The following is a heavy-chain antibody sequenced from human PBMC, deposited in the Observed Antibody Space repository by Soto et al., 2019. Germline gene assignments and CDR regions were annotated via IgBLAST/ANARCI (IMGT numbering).Heavy chain of an antibody. V-gene: IGHV2-5*02. CDR1: GFSLSTSGVG. CDR3: AHSPVGIRVITGGFDY. Sequence: QITLKESGPTLVKPTQTLTLTCTFSGFSLSTSGVGVGWIRQPPGKALEWLALIYWDDDKRYSPSLKSRLTITKDTSKNQVVLTMTNMDPVDTATYYCAHSPVGIRVITGGFDYWGQGTLVTVSS. J-gene: IGHJ4*02. D-gene: IGHD3-10*01. CDR2: IYWDDDK.